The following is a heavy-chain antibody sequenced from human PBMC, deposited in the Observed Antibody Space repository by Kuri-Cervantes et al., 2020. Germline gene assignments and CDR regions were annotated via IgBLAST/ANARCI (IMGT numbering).Heavy chain of an antibody. CDR3: ARDLGDCSGGSCYYYYGMDV. CDR2: INPNSGGT. Sequence: ASVKVSCKASGYTFTGYYMHWVRQAPGQGLEWMGWINPNSGGTNYAQKFQGRVTMTRDTSISTAYMELSRLRSDDTAVYYCARDLGDCSGGSCYYYYGMDVWGQGTTVTVSS. V-gene: IGHV1-2*02. J-gene: IGHJ6*02. CDR1: GYTFTGYY. D-gene: IGHD2-15*01.